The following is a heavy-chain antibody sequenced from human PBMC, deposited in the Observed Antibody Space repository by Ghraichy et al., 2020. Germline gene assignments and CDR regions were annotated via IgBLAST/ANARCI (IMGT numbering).Heavy chain of an antibody. V-gene: IGHV3-11*01. CDR2: ISSGVSPI. CDR3: ARVVVLVATEWLDP. CDR1: GFTFSDYY. Sequence: GGSLRLSCAASGFTFSDYYMSWLRQAPGKGLEWVSYISSGVSPIYYADSVKGRFTISRDNAKNSVYLQMNSLRAEDTAIYYCARVVVLVATEWLDPWGQGTLVTVSS. D-gene: IGHD2-15*01. J-gene: IGHJ5*02.